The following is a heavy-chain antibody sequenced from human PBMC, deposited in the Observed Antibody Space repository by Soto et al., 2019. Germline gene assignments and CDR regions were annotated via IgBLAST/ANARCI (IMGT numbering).Heavy chain of an antibody. J-gene: IGHJ6*02. CDR1: GYTFTSYD. V-gene: IGHV1-8*01. Sequence: QVQLVQSEAEVKKPGASVKVSCKASGYTFTSYDINWVRQATGQGLEWMGWMNPNSGNTGYAQKFQGRVTMTRNTSISTAYMELSSLRSEDTAVYYCARGAYCSSTSCYRDYYGMDVWGQGTTVTVSS. CDR2: MNPNSGNT. CDR3: ARGAYCSSTSCYRDYYGMDV. D-gene: IGHD2-2*02.